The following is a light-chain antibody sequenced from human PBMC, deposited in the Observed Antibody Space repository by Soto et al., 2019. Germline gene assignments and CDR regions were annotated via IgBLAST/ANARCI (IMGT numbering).Light chain of an antibody. CDR2: DAS. CDR1: QSAISN. Sequence: EIVMTQSPATLSVSPGERVTLSCRASQSAISNLAWYQQKPGQTPRLLIYDASTRATDIPARFSGSGSGTDFTLTISSLLSEDFATYYCQQSYSTPPITFGQGTRLEIK. J-gene: IGKJ5*01. CDR3: QQSYSTPPIT. V-gene: IGKV3-15*01.